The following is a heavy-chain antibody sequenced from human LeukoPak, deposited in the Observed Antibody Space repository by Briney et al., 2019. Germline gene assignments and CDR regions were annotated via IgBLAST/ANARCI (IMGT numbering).Heavy chain of an antibody. Sequence: GGSLRLSCAASGFTFSSYSMNWVRQAPGKGLEWVSSISSSSSYIYYADSVRGRFTISRDNAKNSLYLQMNSLRAEDTAVYYCARDEAAAGTSDYWGQGTLVTVSS. CDR3: ARDEAAAGTSDY. V-gene: IGHV3-21*01. D-gene: IGHD6-13*01. CDR1: GFTFSSYS. J-gene: IGHJ4*02. CDR2: ISSSSSYI.